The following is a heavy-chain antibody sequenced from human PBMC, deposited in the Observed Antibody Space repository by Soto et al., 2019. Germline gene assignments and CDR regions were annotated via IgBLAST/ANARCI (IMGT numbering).Heavy chain of an antibody. CDR2: IYPDSGGT. CDR1: ACTFRGFY. J-gene: IGHJ4*02. Sequence: DAGKVWCKTCACTFRGFYIHWVRQAPGQGLESMGWIYPDSGGTDYAQKFQGRVTMTRDTSISTAYMELSRLRSDDTAVYYCRVTGVSEVDYWGQATLVTVSS. V-gene: IGHV1-2*02. CDR3: RVTGVSEVDY. D-gene: IGHD2-8*01.